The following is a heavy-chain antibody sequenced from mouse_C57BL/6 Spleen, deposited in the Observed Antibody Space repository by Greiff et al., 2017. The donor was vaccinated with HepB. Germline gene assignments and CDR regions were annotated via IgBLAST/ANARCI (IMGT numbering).Heavy chain of an antibody. Sequence: QVQLQQPGAELVRPGTSVKLSCKASGYTFTSYWMHWVKQRPGQGLEWIGVIDPSDSYTNYNQKFKGKATLTVDTSSSTAYMQLSSLTSEDSAVYYCARGVGRAMDYWGQRTSVTVSS. D-gene: IGHD4-1*01. CDR3: ARGVGRAMDY. CDR2: IDPSDSYT. J-gene: IGHJ4*01. CDR1: GYTFTSYW. V-gene: IGHV1-59*01.